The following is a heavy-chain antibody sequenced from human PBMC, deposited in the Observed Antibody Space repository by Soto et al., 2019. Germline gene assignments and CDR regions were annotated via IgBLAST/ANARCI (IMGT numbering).Heavy chain of an antibody. CDR3: ARADSGYAHGYYYYGMDV. D-gene: IGHD5-12*01. J-gene: IGHJ6*02. V-gene: IGHV3-23*01. CDR2: ISGSGGST. CDR1: GVTFSSYA. Sequence: PWGSLRLSCAASGVTFSSYAMSWVRQAPGKGLEWVSAISGSGGSTYYADSVKGRFTTSRDNAKNSLYLQMNSLRAEDTAVYYCARADSGYAHGYYYYGMDVWGQGTTVTVSS.